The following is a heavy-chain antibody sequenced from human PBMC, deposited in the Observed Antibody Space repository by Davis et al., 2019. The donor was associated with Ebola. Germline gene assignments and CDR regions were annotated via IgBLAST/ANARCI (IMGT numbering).Heavy chain of an antibody. V-gene: IGHV3-21*01. CDR3: VRTVWGNASVWSGGPKKKKLAGAFDY. D-gene: IGHD6-19*01. J-gene: IGHJ4*02. Sequence: PGGSLRLSCAASGFTFSSYTMNWVRQTPGKGLEWVSSISNSGTYVYYADSVMGRFTISKDSAKNSLFLQMNSLRADDTDLYYCVRTVWGNASVWSGGPKKKKLAGAFDYWGQGTLVTVSS. CDR2: ISNSGTYV. CDR1: GFTFSSYT.